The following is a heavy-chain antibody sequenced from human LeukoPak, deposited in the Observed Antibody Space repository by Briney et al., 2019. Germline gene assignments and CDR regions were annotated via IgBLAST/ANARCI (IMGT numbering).Heavy chain of an antibody. CDR3: AREQFDTMVRGVHDY. V-gene: IGHV3-30*03. Sequence: PGGSLRLSCAASGFTFSSYSMNWVRQAPGKGLEWVAVISYDGSNKYYADSVKGRFTISRDNSKNTLYLQMNSLRAEDTAVYYCAREQFDTMVRGVHDYWGQGTLVTVSS. D-gene: IGHD3-10*01. J-gene: IGHJ4*02. CDR2: ISYDGSNK. CDR1: GFTFSSYS.